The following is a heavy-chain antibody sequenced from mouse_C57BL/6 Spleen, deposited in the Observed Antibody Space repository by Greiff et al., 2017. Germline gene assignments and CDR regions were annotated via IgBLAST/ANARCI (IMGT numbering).Heavy chain of an antibody. J-gene: IGHJ1*03. CDR2: ISYSGST. CDR1: GYSITSGYD. CDR3: ARDNYYVKNWYFDV. Sequence: EVKLQESGPGMVKPSQSLSLTCTVTGYSITSGYDWHWIRHFPGNKLEWMGYISYSGSTNYNPSLKSRISITHDTSKNHFFLKLNSVTTEDTATYYCARDNYYVKNWYFDVWGTGTTVTVSS. D-gene: IGHD1-1*01. V-gene: IGHV3-1*01.